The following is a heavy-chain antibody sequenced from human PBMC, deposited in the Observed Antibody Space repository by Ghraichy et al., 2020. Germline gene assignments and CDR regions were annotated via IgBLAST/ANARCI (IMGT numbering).Heavy chain of an antibody. CDR3: AKDIEGLTAG. D-gene: IGHD4/OR15-4a*01. J-gene: IGHJ4*02. Sequence: GGSLRLSCAASGFTFSTYAMNWVRQPPGKGLEWVSAISGSGGTTNYADSVKGRFTISRDNSKNTLYLQMNSLRAEDTAVYYCAKDIEGLTAGWGQGTLVTVSS. CDR2: ISGSGGTT. V-gene: IGHV3-23*01. CDR1: GFTFSTYA.